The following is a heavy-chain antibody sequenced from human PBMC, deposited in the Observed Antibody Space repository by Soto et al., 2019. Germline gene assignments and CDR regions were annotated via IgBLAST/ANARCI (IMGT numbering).Heavy chain of an antibody. V-gene: IGHV1-18*01. D-gene: IGHD6-6*01. CDR3: ARGRDGDY. CDR1: GYAFTTYG. Sequence: QVHLVQSGAEVKKPGASVKVSCQRSGYAFTTYGITWVRQAPGQGLEWMGWISAHNGNTNYAQKLQGRVTVTRDTSTSTAYMELRSLRYDDTAVYYCARGRDGDYWGQGALVTVSS. J-gene: IGHJ4*02. CDR2: ISAHNGNT.